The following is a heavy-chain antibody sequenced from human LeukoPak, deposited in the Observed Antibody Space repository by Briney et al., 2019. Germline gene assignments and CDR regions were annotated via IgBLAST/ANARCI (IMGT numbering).Heavy chain of an antibody. CDR2: IYYSGST. CDR1: GGSISSSSYY. D-gene: IGHD4-23*01. V-gene: IGHV4-39*01. Sequence: SETLSLTCTVSGGSISSSSYYWGWIRQPPGKGLEWIGSIYYSGSTYYNPSLKSRVTISVDTSKNQFSLKLSSVTAADTAVYYCARHVRGYPPRQFDYWGQGTLVTVSS. CDR3: ARHVRGYPPRQFDY. J-gene: IGHJ4*02.